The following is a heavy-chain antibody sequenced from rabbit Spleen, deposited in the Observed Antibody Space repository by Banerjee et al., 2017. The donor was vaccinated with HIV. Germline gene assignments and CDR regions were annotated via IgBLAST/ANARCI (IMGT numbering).Heavy chain of an antibody. Sequence: SLEESGGDLVKPEGSLTLTWTASGFSFSSSYYMCWVRQAPGKGLECIACIYGDRSGSTYYANWAKGRFTISRTSSTTVTLEMTSLTAADTATYFCARGSAAMTMVITGFYLNLWGPGTLVTVS. CDR1: GFSFSSSYY. J-gene: IGHJ4*01. D-gene: IGHD2-1*01. CDR3: ARGSAAMTMVITGFYLNL. CDR2: IYGDRSGST. V-gene: IGHV1S40*01.